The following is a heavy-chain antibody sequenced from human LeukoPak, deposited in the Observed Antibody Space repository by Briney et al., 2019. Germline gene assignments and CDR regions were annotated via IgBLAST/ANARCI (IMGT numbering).Heavy chain of an antibody. CDR1: GFTFSSYW. Sequence: TGGSLRLSCAASGFTFSSYWMHWVRQAPGKGLVWVSRINSDGSITSYADSVKGRFTLSRDNAKNTLYLQVNSLRAEDTAVYYCARDRGYTQDYWGQGTLVTVCS. J-gene: IGHJ4*02. CDR3: ARDRGYTQDY. D-gene: IGHD5-12*01. V-gene: IGHV3-74*01. CDR2: INSDGSIT.